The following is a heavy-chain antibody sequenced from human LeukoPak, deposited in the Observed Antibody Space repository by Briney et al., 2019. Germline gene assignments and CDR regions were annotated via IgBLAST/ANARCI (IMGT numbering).Heavy chain of an antibody. Sequence: PGGSLRLSCAASGFTFSSYAMHWGRQAPGKGLEWVVVISYDGGNKYYADSVKGRFTISRDNSKNTLYLQINSLRTEDTAMYYCARALYSSGPFDYWGQGTLVTVSS. V-gene: IGHV3-30-3*01. D-gene: IGHD6-19*01. CDR2: ISYDGGNK. J-gene: IGHJ4*02. CDR1: GFTFSSYA. CDR3: ARALYSSGPFDY.